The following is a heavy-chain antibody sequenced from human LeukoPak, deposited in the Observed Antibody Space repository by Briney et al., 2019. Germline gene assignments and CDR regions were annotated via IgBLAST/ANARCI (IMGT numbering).Heavy chain of an antibody. CDR3: ARRAGEYSHPYDY. D-gene: IGHD4-17*01. CDR2: IYRGGNT. V-gene: IGHV3-53*01. CDR1: GFTVTSNS. Sequence: GGSLRLSCTVSGFTVTSNSMSWVRQAPGKGLEGVSFIYRGGNTRYSDSVKGRFTISRDNSKNTLYLQMDSLRAEDTAVYYCARRAGEYSHPYDYWGQGTLVTVSS. J-gene: IGHJ4*02.